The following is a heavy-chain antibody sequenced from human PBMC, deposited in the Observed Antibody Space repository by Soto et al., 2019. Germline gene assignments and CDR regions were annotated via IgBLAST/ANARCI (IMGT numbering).Heavy chain of an antibody. CDR1: GFTFSSYG. CDR3: ARYFDWPNAFDI. CDR2: ISYDGSNK. J-gene: IGHJ3*02. Sequence: GGSLRLSCAASGFTFSSYGMHWVRQAPGKGLEWVAVISYDGSNKYYADSVKGRFTISRDNSKNTLYLQMNSLRAADTAVYFCARYFDWPNAFDIWGQGTMVTVSS. V-gene: IGHV3-30*03. D-gene: IGHD3-9*01.